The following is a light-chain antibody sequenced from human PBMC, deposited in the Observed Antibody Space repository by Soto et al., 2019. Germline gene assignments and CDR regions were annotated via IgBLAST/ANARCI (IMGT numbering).Light chain of an antibody. CDR2: DSS. Sequence: DIQLTQSHSTLSAAAGNTLTITCPARQSPTRWLARYQQKPRKPPKTPIYDSSRLESGVPSRFSGRGSGTEFTLTISCLQRDDVATYSCQQYNNYPWTVGKGTKVDIK. CDR3: QQYNNYPWT. CDR1: QSPTRW. V-gene: IGKV1-5*01. J-gene: IGKJ1*01.